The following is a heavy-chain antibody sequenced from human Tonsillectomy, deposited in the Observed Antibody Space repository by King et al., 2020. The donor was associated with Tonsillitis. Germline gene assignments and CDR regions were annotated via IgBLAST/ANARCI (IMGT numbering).Heavy chain of an antibody. CDR3: ARGAGNYNGYYMDV. D-gene: IGHD2-8*01. J-gene: IGHJ6*03. CDR1: GFTFSSYD. CDR2: IGTAGDT. Sequence: VQLVESGGGLVQPGGSLRLSCAASGFTFSSYDMHWVRQATGKGLEWVSAIGTAGDTYYPGSVKGRFTISRENAKNSLYLQMNSLRAGDTAVYYCARGAGNYNGYYMDVWGKGTTVTVSS. V-gene: IGHV3-13*04.